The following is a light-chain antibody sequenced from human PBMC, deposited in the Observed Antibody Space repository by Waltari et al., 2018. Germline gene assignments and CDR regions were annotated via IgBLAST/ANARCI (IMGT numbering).Light chain of an antibody. Sequence: EVVMTQSPATLSVSPGERATLSCRASQSIYDNLAWYQRKPGQAPRLLIYGASTRATGIPARFSGSGSGTEFTLTISSLQSEDFAVYYCQQYNRWPPITFGQGTRLEIK. CDR2: GAS. J-gene: IGKJ5*01. CDR3: QQYNRWPPIT. V-gene: IGKV3-15*01. CDR1: QSIYDN.